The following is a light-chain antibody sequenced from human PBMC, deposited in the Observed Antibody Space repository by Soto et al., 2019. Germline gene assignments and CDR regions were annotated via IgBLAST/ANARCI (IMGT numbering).Light chain of an antibody. V-gene: IGLV2-14*03. J-gene: IGLJ1*01. CDR2: DVS. CDR1: SSDVGAYNS. CDR3: SSSTTSTTRV. Sequence: QSALTQPASVSGSPGQSITLSCTGTSSDVGAYNSVSWYQQHPGKAPKLIIYDVSTRPSGVSNRFSGSKSGNTASLTISGLQPEDEADYYCSSSTTSTTRVFGTGTKLTVL.